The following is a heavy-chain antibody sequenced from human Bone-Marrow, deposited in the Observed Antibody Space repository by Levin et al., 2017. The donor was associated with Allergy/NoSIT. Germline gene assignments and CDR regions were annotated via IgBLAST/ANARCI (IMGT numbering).Heavy chain of an antibody. CDR3: AREEAFGESRFDP. J-gene: IGHJ5*02. D-gene: IGHD3-10*01. CDR2: VYYDGAN. CDR1: GESIGSANYY. V-gene: IGHV4-30-4*01. Sequence: SCTVSGESIGSANYYWSWIRQSPTKGLEWIGNVYYDGANFYNPSLRSRLTISMDTSKNELSLKMTSVTAADTAIYFCAREEAFGESRFDPWGQGVRVTVSS.